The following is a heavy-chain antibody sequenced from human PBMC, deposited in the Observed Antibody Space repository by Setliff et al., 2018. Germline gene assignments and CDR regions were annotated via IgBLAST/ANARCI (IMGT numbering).Heavy chain of an antibody. Sequence: PGGSLRLSCAASGFTFSRYWMSWVRQAPGKGLEWVANIKQDGSEKYYVGSVKGRFTISRDNAKNSLYLQMNSLRAEDTAVYYCARVHVYTAYYWGQGTLVTVSS. D-gene: IGHD1-20*01. CDR1: GFTFSRYW. V-gene: IGHV3-7*01. CDR3: ARVHVYTAYY. J-gene: IGHJ4*02. CDR2: IKQDGSEK.